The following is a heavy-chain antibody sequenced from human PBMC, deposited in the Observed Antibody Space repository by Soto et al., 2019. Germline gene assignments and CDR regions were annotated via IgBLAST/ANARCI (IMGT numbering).Heavy chain of an antibody. J-gene: IGHJ6*02. V-gene: IGHV3-33*01. D-gene: IGHD3-10*01. CDR1: GFTFSSYG. CDR2: IWYDGSNK. Sequence: GGSLRLSCAASGFTFSSYGMHWVRQAPGKGLEWVAVIWYDGSNKYYADSVKGRFTISRDNSKNTLYLQMNSLRAKDTAVYYCARDYYGSGYLRYSMDVWGQGTTVTVSS. CDR3: ARDYYGSGYLRYSMDV.